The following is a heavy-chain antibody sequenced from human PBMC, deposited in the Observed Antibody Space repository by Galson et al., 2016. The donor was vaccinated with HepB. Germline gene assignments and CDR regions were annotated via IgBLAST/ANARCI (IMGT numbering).Heavy chain of an antibody. CDR1: GYSFTSNW. Sequence: QSGAEVKKPGESLKIFCKGSGYSFTSNWIGWVRQMPGKGLEWMGIMYPGDSDTRYSPSFQGQVTISADKSINTAYLQWNSLKAPDPAIYYCATARPSLAFDHWGQGTLVTVSS. CDR3: ATARPSLAFDH. J-gene: IGHJ4*02. CDR2: MYPGDSDT. D-gene: IGHD6-13*01. V-gene: IGHV5-51*01.